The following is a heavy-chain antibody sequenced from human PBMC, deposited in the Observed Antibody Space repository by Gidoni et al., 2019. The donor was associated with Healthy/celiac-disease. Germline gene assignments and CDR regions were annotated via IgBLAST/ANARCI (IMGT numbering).Heavy chain of an antibody. CDR3: ARQRGGAVVVAAELNWFDP. D-gene: IGHD2-15*01. CDR1: GYSFTSYW. J-gene: IGHJ5*02. Sequence: EVQLVQSGAEVKKPGESLKISCKGSGYSFTSYWNGWVRQMPGKGLEWMGIIYPGDSDTRYSPSFQGQVTISADKSISTAYLQWSSLKASDTAMYYCARQRGGAVVVAAELNWFDPWGQGTLVTVSS. V-gene: IGHV5-51*01. CDR2: IYPGDSDT.